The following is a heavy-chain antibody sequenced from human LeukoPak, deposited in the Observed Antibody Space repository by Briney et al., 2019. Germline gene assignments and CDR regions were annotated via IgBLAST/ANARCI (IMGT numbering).Heavy chain of an antibody. Sequence: PGGXXRLSCAASGFTFSSYAMSWVRQAPGKGLEWVSAISGSGGSTYYADSVKGRFTISRDNSRDTLYLQMNSLRAEDTAVYYCAKGYYDYVWGSYYFDYWGQGTLVTVSS. V-gene: IGHV3-23*01. CDR3: AKGYYDYVWGSYYFDY. CDR1: GFTFSSYA. D-gene: IGHD3-16*01. CDR2: ISGSGGST. J-gene: IGHJ4*02.